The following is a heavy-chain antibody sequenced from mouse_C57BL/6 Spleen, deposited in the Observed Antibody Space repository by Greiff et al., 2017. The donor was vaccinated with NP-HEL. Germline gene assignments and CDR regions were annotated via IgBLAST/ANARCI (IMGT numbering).Heavy chain of an antibody. Sequence: VQLKESGAELVKPGASVKLSCTASGFNIKDYYMHWVKQRPEQGLEWIGRIDPEDGETKYAPKFQGKATITADASSNTAYLQLSSLTSEDTAVYYYARSKTDWDTFAYWGQGTLVTVSA. CDR3: ARSKTDWDTFAY. V-gene: IGHV14-2*01. CDR1: GFNIKDYY. D-gene: IGHD4-1*01. J-gene: IGHJ3*01. CDR2: IDPEDGET.